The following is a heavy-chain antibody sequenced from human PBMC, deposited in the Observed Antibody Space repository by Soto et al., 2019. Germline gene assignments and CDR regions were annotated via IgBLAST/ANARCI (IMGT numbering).Heavy chain of an antibody. D-gene: IGHD2-2*02. CDR2: ISSSSSYI. Sequence: GGSLRLSCAASGFTFSSYSMNWVRQAPGKGLEWVSSISSSSSYIYYADSVKGRFTISRDNAKNSLYLQMNRLRAEDTAVYYCARANMDIVVVPAAIPDYNWFDPWGQGTLVTVSS. CDR1: GFTFSSYS. J-gene: IGHJ5*02. V-gene: IGHV3-21*01. CDR3: ARANMDIVVVPAAIPDYNWFDP.